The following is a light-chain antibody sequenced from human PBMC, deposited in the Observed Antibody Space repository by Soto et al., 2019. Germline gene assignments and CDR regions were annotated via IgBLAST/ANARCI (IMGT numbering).Light chain of an antibody. Sequence: EIVLTQSPATLSLSPGERATLSCRASQSVSSSYLAWYQQKPGQAPRLLIYDASNRATGVPARFSGSGSGTDFTLTISSLEPEDFAVYYCQQRSSWPPTFGQGTRLEIK. V-gene: IGKV3-11*01. J-gene: IGKJ5*01. CDR2: DAS. CDR1: QSVSSSY. CDR3: QQRSSWPPT.